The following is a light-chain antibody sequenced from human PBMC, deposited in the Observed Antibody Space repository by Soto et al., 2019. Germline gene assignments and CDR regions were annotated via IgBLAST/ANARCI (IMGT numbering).Light chain of an antibody. J-gene: IGLJ2*01. Sequence: QSALTQPRSVSGSPGQSVTISCTGTNSDVGHYNYVSWYQQHPGKAPKLIIFDVDKRPSGVPDRFSGSKSGNTASLTIYGLQAEDEADYYCCSYAGSSWIFGGGTKLTVL. CDR3: CSYAGSSWI. CDR1: NSDVGHYNY. CDR2: DVD. V-gene: IGLV2-11*01.